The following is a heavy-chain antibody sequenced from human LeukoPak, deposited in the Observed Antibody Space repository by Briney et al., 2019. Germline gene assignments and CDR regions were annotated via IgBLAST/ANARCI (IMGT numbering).Heavy chain of an antibody. CDR1: GFTFSGSA. J-gene: IGHJ4*02. D-gene: IGHD3-22*01. V-gene: IGHV3-73*01. Sequence: GGSLRLSCAASGFTFSGSAMHWVRQASGKGLEWVGRIRSKANSCATAYAASVKGRFTISRDDSKNTAYLQMNSLKTEDTAVYYCTSIGYDSSGYFDYWGQGTLVTVSS. CDR3: TSIGYDSSGYFDY. CDR2: IRSKANSCAT.